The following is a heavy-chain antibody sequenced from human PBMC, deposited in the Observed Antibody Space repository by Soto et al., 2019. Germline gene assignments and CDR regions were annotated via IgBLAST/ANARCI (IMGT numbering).Heavy chain of an antibody. Sequence: TSETLSLTCAVYGGSFSGYYWSWIRQPPGKGLEWIGEINHSGSTNYNPSLKSRVTISVDTSKNQFSLKLSSVTAADTAVYYCARGRVGPTLAARLLDYWGQGTLVTVSS. V-gene: IGHV4-34*01. D-gene: IGHD6-6*01. CDR1: GGSFSGYY. J-gene: IGHJ4*02. CDR3: ARGRVGPTLAARLLDY. CDR2: INHSGST.